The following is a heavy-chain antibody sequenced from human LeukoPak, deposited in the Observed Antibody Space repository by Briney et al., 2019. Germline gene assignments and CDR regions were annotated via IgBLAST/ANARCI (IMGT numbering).Heavy chain of an antibody. V-gene: IGHV4-59*01. CDR1: GGSISSYY. CDR3: ARDSRRYSSSWYAGFDY. J-gene: IGHJ4*02. CDR2: IYYSGST. D-gene: IGHD6-13*01. Sequence: SEALSLTCTVSGGSISSYYWSWIRQPPGKGLEWIGYIYYSGSTNYNPSLKSRVTISVDTSKNQFSLKLSSVTAADTAVYYCARDSRRYSSSWYAGFDYWGQGTLVTVSS.